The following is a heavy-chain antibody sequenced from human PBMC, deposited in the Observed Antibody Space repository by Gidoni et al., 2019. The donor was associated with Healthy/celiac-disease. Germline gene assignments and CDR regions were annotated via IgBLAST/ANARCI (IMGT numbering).Heavy chain of an antibody. CDR1: GFTFSSYA. CDR3: AKFPAYCGGDCYSRYFQH. V-gene: IGHV3-23*01. Sequence: VQPGGSLRLSCAASGFTFSSYAMSWVRQAPGKGLEWVSAISGSGGSTYYADSVKGRFTISRDNSKNTLYLQMNSLRAEDTAVYYCAKFPAYCGGDCYSRYFQHWGQGTLVTVSS. D-gene: IGHD2-21*02. CDR2: ISGSGGST. J-gene: IGHJ1*01.